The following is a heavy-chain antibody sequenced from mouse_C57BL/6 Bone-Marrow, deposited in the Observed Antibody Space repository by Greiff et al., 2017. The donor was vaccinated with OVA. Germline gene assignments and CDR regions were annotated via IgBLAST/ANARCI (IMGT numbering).Heavy chain of an antibody. Sequence: QVQLKQSGAELVKPGASVKLSCKASGYTFTEYTIHWVKQRSGPGLELIGWFYPGSGSIKYNEKFKDKATFTAVQSSSPVYMKLSRWTSEDSAVYFCARHEDRYYGSSPAWFAYWGQGTLVTVSA. V-gene: IGHV1-62-2*01. D-gene: IGHD1-1*01. CDR2: FYPGSGSI. CDR1: GYTFTEYT. CDR3: ARHEDRYYGSSPAWFAY. J-gene: IGHJ3*01.